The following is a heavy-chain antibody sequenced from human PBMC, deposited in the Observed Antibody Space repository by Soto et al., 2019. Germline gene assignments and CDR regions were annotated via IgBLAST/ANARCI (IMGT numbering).Heavy chain of an antibody. J-gene: IGHJ4*02. CDR2: VSGDNGHT. V-gene: IGHV1-18*01. Sequence: QVQLVQSGAEVKKPGASVKVSCKASDYTFPNFGVSWVRQAPGQGLEWMGWVSGDNGHTKYAQNFQGRLTMTTDTSTSTAYMELRSLTSDDTAVYYCARTITVLFYPPYFDYWAQGSLVPVSS. CDR1: DYTFPNFG. CDR3: ARTITVLFYPPYFDY. D-gene: IGHD3-10*01.